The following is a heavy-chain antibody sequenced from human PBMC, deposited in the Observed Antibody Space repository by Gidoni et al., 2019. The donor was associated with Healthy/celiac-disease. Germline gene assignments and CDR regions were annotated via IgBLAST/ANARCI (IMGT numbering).Heavy chain of an antibody. J-gene: IGHJ3*02. CDR3: ARARVVIAIIDAFDI. D-gene: IGHD2-21*01. Sequence: QVQLVDSGGGVVQPGRSLRLSCAASGFTFSRYAMHWVRQAPGKGLEWVAVISYEGSNKYYADSVKGRFTISRDNSKNTLYLQMNSLRAEDTAVYYCARARVVIAIIDAFDIWGQGTMVTVSS. CDR2: ISYEGSNK. CDR1: GFTFSRYA. V-gene: IGHV3-30-3*01.